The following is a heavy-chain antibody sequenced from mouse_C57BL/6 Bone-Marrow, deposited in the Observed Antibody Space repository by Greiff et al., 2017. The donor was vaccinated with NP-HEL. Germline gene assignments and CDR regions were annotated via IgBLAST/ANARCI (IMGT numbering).Heavy chain of an antibody. D-gene: IGHD2-1*01. CDR2: IYPGDGDT. CDR3: AQVIYYGNCHYFDY. CDR1: GYAFSSSW. J-gene: IGHJ2*01. V-gene: IGHV1-82*01. Sequence: QVQLQQSGPELVKPGASVKISCKASGYAFSSSWMNWVKQRPGKGLEWIGRIYPGDGDTNYTGKFKGKATLTADKSSSTAYMQLSSLTSEDSAVYFCAQVIYYGNCHYFDYWGQGTTLTVSS.